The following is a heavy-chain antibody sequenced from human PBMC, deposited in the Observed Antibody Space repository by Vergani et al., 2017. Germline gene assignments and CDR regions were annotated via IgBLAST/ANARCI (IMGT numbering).Heavy chain of an antibody. Sequence: QVQLQESGPGLVKPSETLSLTCTVSGGSISSYYWSWIRQPPGKGLEWIGYIYYSGSTNYNPSLKSRVTISVDTSKNQFSLKLSSVTAADTAVYYCARHRLPRAAAGLFDYWGQGTTVTVSS. V-gene: IGHV4-59*08. D-gene: IGHD6-13*01. CDR3: ARHRLPRAAAGLFDY. CDR1: GGSISSYY. CDR2: IYYSGST. J-gene: IGHJ4*03.